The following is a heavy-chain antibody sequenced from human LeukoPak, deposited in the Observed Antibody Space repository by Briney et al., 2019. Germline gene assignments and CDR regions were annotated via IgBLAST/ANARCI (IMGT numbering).Heavy chain of an antibody. Sequence: GGSLRLSCAASGFTFDDYAMHWVRQAPGKGLEWVSLISGDGGSTYYADSVKGRFTISRDNSKNSLYLQMNSLRTEDTALHYCAKDLLGYCSGGSCVSWFDPWGQGTLVTVSS. CDR1: GFTFDDYA. D-gene: IGHD2-15*01. CDR2: ISGDGGST. CDR3: AKDLLGYCSGGSCVSWFDP. J-gene: IGHJ5*02. V-gene: IGHV3-43*02.